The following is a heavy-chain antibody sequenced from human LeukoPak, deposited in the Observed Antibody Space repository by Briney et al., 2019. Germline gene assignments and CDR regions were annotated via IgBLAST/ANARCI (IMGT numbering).Heavy chain of an antibody. CDR3: ARGRTVLLRFGASPASDY. CDR2: INHSGST. Sequence: SETLSLTCAVYGGSFSGYYWSWIRQPPGKGLEWIGEINHSGSTNYNPSLKSRVTISVDTSKNQFSLKLSSVTAADAAVYYCARGRTVLLRFGASPASDYWGQGTLVTVSS. V-gene: IGHV4-34*01. D-gene: IGHD3-10*01. CDR1: GGSFSGYY. J-gene: IGHJ4*02.